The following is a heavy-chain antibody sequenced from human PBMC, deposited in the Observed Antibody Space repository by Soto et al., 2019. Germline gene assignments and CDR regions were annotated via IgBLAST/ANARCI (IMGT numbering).Heavy chain of an antibody. V-gene: IGHV4-39*01. CDR3: ARHPYLAPYITIVATAIVLDAFDI. CDR1: GGSISSSSYY. D-gene: IGHD2-2*01. CDR2: MYYSGST. J-gene: IGHJ3*02. Sequence: QLQLQESGPGLVKPSETLSLTCTVSGGSISSSSYYWGWIRQPPGMGLEWIGSMYYSGSTFSNPSLKSRVTISVDTSKNQLSLKLSSVTASDTAVYYCARHPYLAPYITIVATAIVLDAFDIWRQGTMVTVSS.